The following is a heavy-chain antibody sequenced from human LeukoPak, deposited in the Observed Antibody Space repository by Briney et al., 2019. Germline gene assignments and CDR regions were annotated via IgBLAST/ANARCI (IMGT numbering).Heavy chain of an antibody. CDR3: ARHHYGDYVPFDY. Sequence: RSSETLSLTCTVSGGSISSYYWSWIRQPPGKALEWIGYIYYSGSTNYNPSLKSRVTISVDTSKNQFSLKLSSVTAADTAVYYCARHHYGDYVPFDYWGQGTLVTVSS. CDR1: GGSISSYY. V-gene: IGHV4-59*08. D-gene: IGHD4-17*01. CDR2: IYYSGST. J-gene: IGHJ4*02.